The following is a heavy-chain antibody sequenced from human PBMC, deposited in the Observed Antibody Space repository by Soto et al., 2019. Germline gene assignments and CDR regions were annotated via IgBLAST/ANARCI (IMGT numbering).Heavy chain of an antibody. CDR1: GGSISSGGYY. D-gene: IGHD5-18*01. CDR2: IYYSGST. Sequence: SETLSLTCTVSGGSISSGGYYWSWIRQHPGKGLEWIGYIYYSGSTYYNPSLKSRVTISVDTSKNQFSPKLSSVTAADTAVYYCARVGRPISIQLWPRGHYHYGMDVWGQGTTVTVSS. V-gene: IGHV4-31*03. J-gene: IGHJ6*02. CDR3: ARVGRPISIQLWPRGHYHYGMDV.